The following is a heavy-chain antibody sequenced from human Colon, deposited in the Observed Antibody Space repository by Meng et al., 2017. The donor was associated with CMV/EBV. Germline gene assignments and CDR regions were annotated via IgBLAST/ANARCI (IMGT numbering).Heavy chain of an antibody. J-gene: IGHJ4*02. Sequence: VSISSGSYYWGWIRQPPGKGLEWIGTIYYSGSSSRGSTYYNPSLKSRVTILVDTSKSQVSLKLTSMTAADTAVYYCARDVDATLHFDYWGQGTLVTVSS. D-gene: IGHD3-16*01. CDR3: ARDVDATLHFDY. V-gene: IGHV4-39*07. CDR1: VSISSGSYY. CDR2: IYYSGSSSRGST.